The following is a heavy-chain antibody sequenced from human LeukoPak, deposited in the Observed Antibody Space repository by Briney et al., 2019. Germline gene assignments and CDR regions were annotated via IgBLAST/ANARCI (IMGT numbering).Heavy chain of an antibody. Sequence: PSETLSLTCAVYGGSFSGYYWSWIRQPPGKGLEWIGEINHSGSTNYNPSLKSRVTISVDTSKNQFSLKLSSVTAADTAVYYCARHLASYDSSGYYYGVDYWGQGTLVTVSS. CDR2: INHSGST. CDR1: GGSFSGYY. J-gene: IGHJ4*02. CDR3: ARHLASYDSSGYYYGVDY. V-gene: IGHV4-34*01. D-gene: IGHD3-22*01.